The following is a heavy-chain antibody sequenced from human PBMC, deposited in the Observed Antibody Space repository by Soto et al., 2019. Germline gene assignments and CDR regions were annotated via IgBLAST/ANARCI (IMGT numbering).Heavy chain of an antibody. CDR1: GFTFSDYY. J-gene: IGHJ5*02. V-gene: IGHV3-11*05. Sequence: QVQLVESGGGLVKPGGSLRLSCAASGFTFSDYYMNWIRQAPGKGLEWVSYISRSSTYTNYADSVKGRFIISRDNAKKSLYLQTNSLRAEDTAVYYCARDHYGPGWFDPWGQGTLVTVSS. D-gene: IGHD3-10*01. CDR3: ARDHYGPGWFDP. CDR2: ISRSSTYT.